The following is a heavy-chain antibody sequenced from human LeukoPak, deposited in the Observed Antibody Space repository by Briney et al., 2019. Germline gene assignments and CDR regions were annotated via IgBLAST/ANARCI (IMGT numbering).Heavy chain of an antibody. D-gene: IGHD6-19*01. Sequence: GRSLRLSCAASGFTFSSYGMHWVRQAPGKGLEWVAVISYDGSNKYYADSVKGRFTISRDNSKNTLYLQMNSLRAEDTAVYYCAKDPLWFDSSGYFDYWGQGTLVTVSS. CDR2: ISYDGSNK. J-gene: IGHJ4*02. CDR1: GFTFSSYG. V-gene: IGHV3-30*18. CDR3: AKDPLWFDSSGYFDY.